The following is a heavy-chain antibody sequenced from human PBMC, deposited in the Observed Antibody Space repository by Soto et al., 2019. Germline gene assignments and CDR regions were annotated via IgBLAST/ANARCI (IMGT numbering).Heavy chain of an antibody. Sequence: GASVKVSCKASGYTFTSYGISWVRQAPGQGLEWMGWMNPNSGNTSYAQKFQGRVTMTRNTSISTAYMELSSLRSEDTAVYYCARSDDILTGNNWFDPWGQGTLVTVSS. V-gene: IGHV1-8*02. CDR3: ARSDDILTGNNWFDP. CDR2: MNPNSGNT. J-gene: IGHJ5*02. D-gene: IGHD3-9*01. CDR1: GYTFTSYG.